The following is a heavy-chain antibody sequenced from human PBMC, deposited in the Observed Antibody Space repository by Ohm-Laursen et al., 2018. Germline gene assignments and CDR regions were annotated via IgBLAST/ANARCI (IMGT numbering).Heavy chain of an antibody. CDR3: ARDAPNYKTISGVVMALGMDV. J-gene: IGHJ6*02. CDR2: ISFSGSHI. V-gene: IGHV3-21*01. CDR1: GLTLKSYS. D-gene: IGHD3-3*01. Sequence: SLRLSCAASGLTLKSYSMNWVRQAPGKGLEWVSSISFSGSHIYYADSVRGRFTISRDNAKTTLYLQMNSLRAEDTAVYYCARDAPNYKTISGVVMALGMDVWGQGTTVTVSS.